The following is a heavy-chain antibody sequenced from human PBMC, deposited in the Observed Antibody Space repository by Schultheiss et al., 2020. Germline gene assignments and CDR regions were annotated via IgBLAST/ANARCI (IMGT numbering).Heavy chain of an antibody. CDR3: ARVLWWAAYHDY. CDR2: IIPIFGTA. CDR1: GGTFSSYA. Sequence: SVKVSCKASGGTFSSYAISWVRQAPGQGLEWMGGIIPIFGTATYAQKFQGRVTMTTDTSTSTAYMELRSLRSDDTAVYYCARVLWWAAYHDYWGQGTLVTGSS. J-gene: IGHJ4*02. V-gene: IGHV1-69*05. D-gene: IGHD2-21*01.